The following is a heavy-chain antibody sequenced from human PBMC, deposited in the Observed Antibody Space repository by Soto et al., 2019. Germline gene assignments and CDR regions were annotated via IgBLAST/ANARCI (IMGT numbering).Heavy chain of an antibody. D-gene: IGHD7-27*01. CDR3: ARGWGEFDA. CDR1: GKSLSDNY. Sequence: SETLSLTCDVYGKSLSDNYCNWLRHPPGKGLEWIGEINHSGNTNYIPSLRSRVTISIDSSKNQLSLNLRSVSAADTAVYYCARGWGEFDAWGQGASVTVSS. CDR2: INHSGNT. V-gene: IGHV4-34*01. J-gene: IGHJ5*02.